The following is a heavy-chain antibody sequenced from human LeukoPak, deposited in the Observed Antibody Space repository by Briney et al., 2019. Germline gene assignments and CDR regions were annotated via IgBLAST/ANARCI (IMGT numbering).Heavy chain of an antibody. V-gene: IGHV4-39*01. CDR3: ARQQSGWTYYFDY. J-gene: IGHJ4*02. Sequence: SETLSLTCTVSGGSISSSSYYWGWIRQPPGKGLEWIGSIYYSGSTYYNPSLKSRVTISVDTSKNQFSLKLSSVTAADTAVYYRARQQSGWTYYFDYWGQGTLVTVSS. D-gene: IGHD6-19*01. CDR2: IYYSGST. CDR1: GGSISSSSYY.